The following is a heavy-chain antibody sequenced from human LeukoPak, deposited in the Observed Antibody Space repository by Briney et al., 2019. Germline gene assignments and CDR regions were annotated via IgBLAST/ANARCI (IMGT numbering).Heavy chain of an antibody. V-gene: IGHV1-46*01. D-gene: IGHD3-9*01. J-gene: IGHJ3*02. Sequence: GASVKVSCKASGYTFTSYYTHWVRQAPGQGLEWMGIINPSGGSTSYAQKFQGRVTMTRDTSTSTVYMELSSLRSEDTAVYYCARDAWDYDILTGYYSDDAFDIWGQGTMVTVSS. CDR1: GYTFTSYY. CDR2: INPSGGST. CDR3: ARDAWDYDILTGYYSDDAFDI.